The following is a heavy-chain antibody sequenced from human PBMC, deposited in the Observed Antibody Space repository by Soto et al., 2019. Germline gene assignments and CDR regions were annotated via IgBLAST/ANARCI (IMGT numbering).Heavy chain of an antibody. J-gene: IGHJ6*02. CDR1: GFTFRPYT. D-gene: IGHD3-10*01. V-gene: IGHV3-21*01. Sequence: GGSLTPSCLSSGFTFRPYTMNWVRHAPGKGLEWVSGIRGFSPYTFYAESVKGRFTISRDNAKNSLYLQMNSLRAEDTAVYYCARDRGYDAHDYYYNAMDVWGQGTTVTVSS. CDR2: IRGFSPYT. CDR3: ARDRGYDAHDYYYNAMDV.